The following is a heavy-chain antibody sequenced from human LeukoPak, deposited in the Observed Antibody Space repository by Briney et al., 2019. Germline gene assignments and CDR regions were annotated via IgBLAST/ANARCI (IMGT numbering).Heavy chain of an antibody. D-gene: IGHD6-6*01. CDR1: GGAVSSYY. CDR2: IFYTAGT. J-gene: IGHJ2*01. CDR3: ARRPYWYFDL. V-gene: IGHV4-59*02. Sequence: PSETLSLTCAVSGGAVSSYYWSWIRQPPGKGLEWIGYIFYTAGTNYTPSLKSRVTISIDTSKNQFSLKLSSVTAADTAVYYCARRPYWYFDLWGRGTLVTVSS.